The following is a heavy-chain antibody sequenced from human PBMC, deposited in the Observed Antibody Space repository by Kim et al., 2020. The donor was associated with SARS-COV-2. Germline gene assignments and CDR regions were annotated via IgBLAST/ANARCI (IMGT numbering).Heavy chain of an antibody. V-gene: IGHV3-11*04. D-gene: IGHD6-13*01. CDR3: AKDSYSSIISFDP. J-gene: IGHJ5*02. Sequence: AHSLTGRVTISRDNAKNSLSLQMNSLRAEDTAVYYCAKDSYSSIISFDPWGQGTLVTVSS.